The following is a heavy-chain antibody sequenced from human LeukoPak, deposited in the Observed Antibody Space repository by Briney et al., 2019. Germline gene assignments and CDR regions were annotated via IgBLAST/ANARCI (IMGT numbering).Heavy chain of an antibody. CDR3: ARDLLDYYDSSGYYFTNGFDY. CDR1: GFTFSSYS. Sequence: PGGSLRLSCAASGFTFSSYSLNWVRQAPGKGLEWVSSISSSSSYIYYADSVKGRFTISRDNAKNSLYLQMNSLRAEDTAVYYCARDLLDYYDSSGYYFTNGFDYWGQGTLVTVSS. CDR2: ISSSSSYI. V-gene: IGHV3-21*01. J-gene: IGHJ4*02. D-gene: IGHD3-22*01.